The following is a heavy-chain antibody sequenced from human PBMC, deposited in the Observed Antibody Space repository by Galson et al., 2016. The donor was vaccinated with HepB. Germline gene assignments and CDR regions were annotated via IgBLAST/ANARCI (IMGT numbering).Heavy chain of an antibody. CDR1: GFTVSSNY. Sequence: SLRLSCAASGFTVSSNYMSWVRQASGKGLEWVSVIYSGGSTYYADSVKGRFTISRDNSKNTLYLQMNSLRAEDTAVHYCARGGRDTAMDYYYCGMDVWGQGTTVTVSS. V-gene: IGHV3-66*01. CDR2: IYSGGST. D-gene: IGHD5-18*01. CDR3: ARGGRDTAMDYYYCGMDV. J-gene: IGHJ6*02.